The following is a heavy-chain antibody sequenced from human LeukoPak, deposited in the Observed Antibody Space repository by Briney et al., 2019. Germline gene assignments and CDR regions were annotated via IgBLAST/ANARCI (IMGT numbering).Heavy chain of an antibody. CDR2: INPNSGGT. V-gene: IGHV1-2*02. CDR1: GYTFTGYY. Sequence: ASVKVSYKASGYTFTGYYMHWVRQAPGQGLEWMGWINPNSGGTNYAQKFQGRVTMTRDTSASTAYMELSSLRSEDTAVYYCARGGIVVVVAALLIDYWGQGTLVTVSS. D-gene: IGHD2-15*01. J-gene: IGHJ4*02. CDR3: ARGGIVVVVAALLIDY.